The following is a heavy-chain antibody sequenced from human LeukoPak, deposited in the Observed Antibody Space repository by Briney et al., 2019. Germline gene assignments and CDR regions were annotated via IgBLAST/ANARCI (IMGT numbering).Heavy chain of an antibody. Sequence: ASVKVSCKASGYSFSSDGISWVRQAPGQGLEWMGWINTNTGNPTYAQGFTGRFVFSLDTSVSTAYLQISSLKAEDTAVYYCARDGWYYGSGSYYNVWGQGTLVTVSS. CDR2: INTNTGNP. CDR1: GYSFSSDG. J-gene: IGHJ4*02. D-gene: IGHD3-10*01. CDR3: ARDGWYYGSGSYYNV. V-gene: IGHV7-4-1*02.